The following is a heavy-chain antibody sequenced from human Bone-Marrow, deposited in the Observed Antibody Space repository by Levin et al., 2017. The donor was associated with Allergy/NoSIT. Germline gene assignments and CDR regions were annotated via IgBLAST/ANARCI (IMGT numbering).Heavy chain of an antibody. CDR3: AKRLSSSSSLLDYYYYYGMDV. V-gene: IGHV3-30*18. CDR1: GFTFSSYG. CDR2: ISYDGSNK. Sequence: PGGSLRLSCAASGFTFSSYGMHWVRQAPGKGLEWVAVISYDGSNKYYADSVKGRFTISRDNSKNTLYLQMNSLRAEDTAVYYCAKRLSSSSSLLDYYYYYGMDVWGQGTTVTVSS. J-gene: IGHJ6*02. D-gene: IGHD6-6*01.